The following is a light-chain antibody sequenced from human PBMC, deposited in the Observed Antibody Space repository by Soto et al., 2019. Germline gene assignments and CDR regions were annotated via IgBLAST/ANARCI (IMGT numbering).Light chain of an antibody. V-gene: IGLV1-44*01. Sequence: QAVVTQPPSVSGTPGQSVTISCSGTSSNIGSNYVNWYQQLPGTAPKLLIHSNGQRPSGVPDRFSGSKSGTSASLAISGLQSHDEADYYGATWDDSLDAGVFGGGTKLTVL. CDR3: ATWDDSLDAGV. CDR2: SNG. CDR1: SSNIGSNY. J-gene: IGLJ3*02.